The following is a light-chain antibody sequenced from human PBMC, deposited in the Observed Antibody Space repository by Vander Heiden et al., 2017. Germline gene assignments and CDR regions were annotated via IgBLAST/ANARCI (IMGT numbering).Light chain of an antibody. CDR1: QRVSSSY. V-gene: IGKV3-20*01. J-gene: IGKJ4*01. CDR2: GAS. CDR3: QQYYRSPLT. Sequence: EIVLTPSPDTLSLSPGERATLPCRATQRVSSSYLAWYQQKPGQSPRLLIYGASSRAAGIPDRFSGSGSGTDFALTISRLEPEDFAVYFCQQYYRSPLTFGGGTKVEIK.